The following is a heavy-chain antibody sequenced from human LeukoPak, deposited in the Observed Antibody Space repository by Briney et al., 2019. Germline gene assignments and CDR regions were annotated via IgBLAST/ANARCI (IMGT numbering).Heavy chain of an antibody. CDR2: IDYSGST. D-gene: IGHD1-26*01. J-gene: IGHJ2*01. Sequence: SETLSLTCTASGAPISTYYWSWIRQPPGKGLEWIGYIDYSGSTNYNPSLKSRVTISLDTSQNQFSLRLSSVTAADTAVYYCARDFGGTYFIQWYFDLWGRGTLVTVHS. CDR1: GAPISTYY. CDR3: ARDFGGTYFIQWYFDL. V-gene: IGHV4-59*01.